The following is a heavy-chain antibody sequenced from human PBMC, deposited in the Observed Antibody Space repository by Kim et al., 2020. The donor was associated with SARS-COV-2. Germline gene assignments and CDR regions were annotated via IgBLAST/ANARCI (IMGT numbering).Heavy chain of an antibody. CDR2: IYYSGST. J-gene: IGHJ6*02. CDR1: GGSISSSSYY. V-gene: IGHV4-39*07. D-gene: IGHD2-2*02. Sequence: SETLSLTCTVSGGSISSSSYYWGWIRQPPGKGLEWIGSIYYSGSTYYNPSLKSRVTISVDTSKNQFSLKLSSVTAADTAVYYCARDPVAGRGCSSTSCYTIYYGMDVWGQGTTVTVSS. CDR3: ARDPVAGRGCSSTSCYTIYYGMDV.